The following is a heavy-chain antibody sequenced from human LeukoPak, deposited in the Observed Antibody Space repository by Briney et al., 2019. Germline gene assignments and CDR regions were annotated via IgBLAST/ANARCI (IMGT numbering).Heavy chain of an antibody. CDR2: INEDGSDK. V-gene: IGHV3-7*05. CDR3: ATWSNAWEFDY. D-gene: IGHD1-26*01. CDR1: GFAFSSSW. Sequence: GGSLRLSCAASGFAFSSSWMTWVRQAPGKGLEWVAHINEDGSDKYYVDSVTGRFSISRDNTKNSLYLQMSSLRAEDTAVYYCATWSNAWEFDYWGQGTLVSVSS. J-gene: IGHJ4*02.